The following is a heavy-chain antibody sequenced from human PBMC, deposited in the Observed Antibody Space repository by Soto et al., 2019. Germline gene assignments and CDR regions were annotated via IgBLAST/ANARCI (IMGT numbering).Heavy chain of an antibody. V-gene: IGHV1-46*01. CDR2: INPPDNRK. CDR3: AGEAHTYSGMDV. CDR1: GYAFTTYY. Sequence: QVHLEQSGAEMRKPGASVTFSCKASGYAFTTYYIHWVRQAPGQGLEWMGVINPPDNRKTYSHIFQGRVTMTRYTSTSTVSRDLRSQTAEDTAIYYCAGEAHTYSGMDVWGQGSTVIVS. J-gene: IGHJ6*02.